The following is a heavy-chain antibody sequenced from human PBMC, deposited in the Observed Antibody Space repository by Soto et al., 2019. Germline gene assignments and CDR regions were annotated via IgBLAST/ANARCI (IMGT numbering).Heavy chain of an antibody. J-gene: IGHJ5*02. CDR2: IYYSGST. CDR1: GGSINSSSYF. V-gene: IGHV4-39*01. CDR3: ARHYSSGSRNWFDP. Sequence: SETLSLTCIVSGGSINSSSYFWGWVRQPPGKGLEWIGSIYYSGSTYYNPSLRSRVTISVDTSKNQFSLKLSSVTAADTAVFYCARHYSSGSRNWFDPWGQGTLVTVSS. D-gene: IGHD6-19*01.